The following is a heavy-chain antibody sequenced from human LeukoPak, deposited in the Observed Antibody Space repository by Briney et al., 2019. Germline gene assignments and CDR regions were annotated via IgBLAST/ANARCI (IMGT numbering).Heavy chain of an antibody. D-gene: IGHD2-8*01. CDR1: GFSFSSFA. V-gene: IGHV3-23*01. Sequence: GGSLRLSCAASGFSFSSFALTWVRQTPEKGLEWVASITSGGGATHFASSVTGRFTISRDNSKNTMYLQMNSLRDEDTAMYFCGSEPNGDYVGALVFWGHGTLVTVSS. CDR2: ITSGGGAT. J-gene: IGHJ4*01. CDR3: GSEPNGDYVGALVF.